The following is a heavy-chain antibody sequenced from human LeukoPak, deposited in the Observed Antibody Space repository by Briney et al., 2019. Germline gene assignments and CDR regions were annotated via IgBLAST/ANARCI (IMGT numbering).Heavy chain of an antibody. D-gene: IGHD6-13*01. CDR2: IYTSGST. CDR1: GGSISSYY. J-gene: IGHJ6*03. CDR3: ARDDIAAANYYYMDV. V-gene: IGHV4-4*07. Sequence: PSETLSLTCTVSGGSISSYYWSWIRQPAGKGLEWIGRIYTSGSTNYNPSLKSRVTISVDTSKNQFSLKLSSVTAADTAVYYCARDDIAAANYYYMDVWGKGTTVTVSS.